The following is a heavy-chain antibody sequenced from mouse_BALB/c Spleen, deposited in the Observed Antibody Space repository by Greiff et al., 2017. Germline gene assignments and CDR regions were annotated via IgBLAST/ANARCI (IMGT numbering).Heavy chain of an antibody. D-gene: IGHD1-1*01. J-gene: IGHJ2*01. CDR3: AREDYYGSSPYFDY. Sequence: QVQLQQSGPELVKPGASVRISCKASGYTFTSYYIHWVKQRPGQGLEWIGWIYPGNVNTKYNEKFKGKATLTADKSSSTAYMQLSSLTSEDSAVYFCAREDYYGSSPYFDYWGQGTTLTVSS. V-gene: IGHV1S56*01. CDR1: GYTFTSYY. CDR2: IYPGNVNT.